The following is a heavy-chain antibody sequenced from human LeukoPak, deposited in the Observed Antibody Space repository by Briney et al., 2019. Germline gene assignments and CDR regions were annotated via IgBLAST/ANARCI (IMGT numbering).Heavy chain of an antibody. Sequence: ASVKVSCKASGGTFSSYAISWVRQAPGQGLEWMGIINPSGGSTSYAQKFQGRVTMTRDTSTSTVYMELSSLRSEDTAVYYCAREEQQLGKIDYWGQGTLVTVSS. D-gene: IGHD6-13*01. J-gene: IGHJ4*02. V-gene: IGHV1-46*01. CDR2: INPSGGST. CDR3: AREEQQLGKIDY. CDR1: GGTFSSYA.